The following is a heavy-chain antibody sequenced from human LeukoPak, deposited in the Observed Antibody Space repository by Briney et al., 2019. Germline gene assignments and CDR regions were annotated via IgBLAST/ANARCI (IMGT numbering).Heavy chain of an antibody. D-gene: IGHD2-15*01. Sequence: ASVKVSCKASGYTFTSYGISWVRQAPGQGLEWMGWISAYNGNTNYAQKLQGRVTMTTDTSTSTAYMELRSLRSDDTAVYYCARVSCSGGSCYPFRWFGPWGQGTLVTVSS. CDR1: GYTFTSYG. CDR3: ARVSCSGGSCYPFRWFGP. J-gene: IGHJ5*02. V-gene: IGHV1-18*01. CDR2: ISAYNGNT.